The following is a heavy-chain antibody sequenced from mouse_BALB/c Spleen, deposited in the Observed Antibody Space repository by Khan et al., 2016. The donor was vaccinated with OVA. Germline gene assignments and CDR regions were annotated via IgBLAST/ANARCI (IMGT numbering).Heavy chain of an antibody. D-gene: IGHD1-2*01. Sequence: QVQLQQSGAELARPGASVKLSCKASGYTFTDYYINWVKQRTGQGLEWIGEIYPGSGNTYYNEKFKDKATLTADTSSTTAYMQLSSLTSEDAAVYFCARRNYCVYTVAYWGQGTLVTVSA. V-gene: IGHV1-77*01. J-gene: IGHJ3*01. CDR2: IYPGSGNT. CDR3: ARRNYCVYTVAY. CDR1: GYTFTDYY.